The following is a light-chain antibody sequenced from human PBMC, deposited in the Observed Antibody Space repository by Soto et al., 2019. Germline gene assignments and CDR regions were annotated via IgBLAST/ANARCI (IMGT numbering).Light chain of an antibody. CDR1: SSDVGGYNS. CDR2: EVK. CDR3: SSFTTSNTYV. Sequence: QSALSQPASVSGSPGQSITFSCTGTSSDVGGYNSVSWYQHHPGRAPKLIIYEVKIRPSGVSNRFSGSQSGNTASLTISGLQSDDEADYYCSSFTTSNTYVFGTGTKLTVL. J-gene: IGLJ1*01. V-gene: IGLV2-14*01.